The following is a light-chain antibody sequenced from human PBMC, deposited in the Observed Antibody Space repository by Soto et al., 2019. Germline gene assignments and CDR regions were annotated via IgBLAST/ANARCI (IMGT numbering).Light chain of an antibody. CDR1: QSISGS. V-gene: IGKV3-11*01. Sequence: EIVLTQSPATLSLSPGERATLSCRASQSISGSLAWYQQKPGQAPRLLIYGASNRATGIPARFSASGSGTDFTLAISSLEPEDFAVYYCQQRSNWPPEWTFGQGTKVDIK. CDR3: QQRSNWPPEWT. CDR2: GAS. J-gene: IGKJ1*01.